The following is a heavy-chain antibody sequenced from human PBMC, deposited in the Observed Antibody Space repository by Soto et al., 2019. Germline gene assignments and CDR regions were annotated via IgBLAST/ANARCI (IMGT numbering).Heavy chain of an antibody. D-gene: IGHD3-9*01. CDR1: GFTFSGSA. J-gene: IGHJ6*02. CDR2: IRSKANSYAT. Sequence: PGGSLRLSCAASGFTFSGSAMHWVRQASGKGLEWVSRIRSKANSYATAYAASVKGRFTISRDDSKNTAYLQMNSLKTEDTAVYYCTMTIDSYYDILTGYYILSGMDVWGQGTTVTVSS. CDR3: TMTIDSYYDILTGYYILSGMDV. V-gene: IGHV3-73*01.